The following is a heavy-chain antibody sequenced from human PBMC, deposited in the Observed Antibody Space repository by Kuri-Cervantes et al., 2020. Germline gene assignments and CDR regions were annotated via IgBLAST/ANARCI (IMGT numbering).Heavy chain of an antibody. CDR1: GFTFDDYA. CDR2: ISWNSGSI. J-gene: IGHJ4*02. V-gene: IGHV3-9*01. D-gene: IGHD1-7*01. Sequence: SLKISCAASGFTFDDYAMHWVRQAPGKGLEWVSGISWNSGSIGYADSVKGRFTISRDNAKNSLYLQMNSLRAEDTALYYCAKDGKKGRTTADFDYWGQGTLVTVSS. CDR3: AKDGKKGRTTADFDY.